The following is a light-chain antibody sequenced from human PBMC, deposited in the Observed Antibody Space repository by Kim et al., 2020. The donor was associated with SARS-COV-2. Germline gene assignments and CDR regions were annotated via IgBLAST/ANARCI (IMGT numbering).Light chain of an antibody. CDR3: QTWGPGIRV. J-gene: IGLJ3*02. CDR1: SENINCA. Sequence: SGKLTCARGSENINCAVAWHQQRAEKGPRYLMRVNSDSSHNKGDGIPDRFSGSASGAVRYLTISSLQSGDEADSYFQTWGPGIRVFGGGTPLTVL. CDR2: VNSDSSH. V-gene: IGLV4-69*01.